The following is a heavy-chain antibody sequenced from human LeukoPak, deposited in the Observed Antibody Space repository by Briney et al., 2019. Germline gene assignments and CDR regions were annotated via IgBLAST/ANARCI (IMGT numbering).Heavy chain of an antibody. J-gene: IGHJ3*02. V-gene: IGHV1-2*02. CDR2: INPNSGGT. CDR3: ASSQGLRYFDWLLTPPDAFDI. D-gene: IGHD3-9*01. CDR1: GYTFTGYY. Sequence: GASVNVSCKASGYTFTGYYMHWVRQAPGQGLEWMGWINPNSGGTNYAQKFQGRVTMTRDTSISTAYMELSRLRSDDTAVYYCASSQGLRYFDWLLTPPDAFDIWGQGTMVTVSS.